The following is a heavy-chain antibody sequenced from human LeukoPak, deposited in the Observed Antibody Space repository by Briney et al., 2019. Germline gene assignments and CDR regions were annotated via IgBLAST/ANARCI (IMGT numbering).Heavy chain of an antibody. Sequence: SQTLSLTCAISGDSVSSNSAAWNWIRQSPSRGLEWLGRTYYRSLWYNDYAVSVKSRITINPDTSKNQFSLQLNSVTPEDTAVYYCARGGAGSYQPIHYFDYWGQGTLVTVSS. CDR1: GDSVSSNSAA. D-gene: IGHD3-10*01. J-gene: IGHJ4*02. CDR3: ARGGAGSYQPIHYFDY. V-gene: IGHV6-1*01. CDR2: TYYRSLWYN.